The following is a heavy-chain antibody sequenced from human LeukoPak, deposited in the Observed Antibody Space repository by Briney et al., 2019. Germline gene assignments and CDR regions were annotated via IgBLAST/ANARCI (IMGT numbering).Heavy chain of an antibody. Sequence: GGSLRLSCAASGFTFSSYGMHWVRQAPGKGLEWVAVISYDGSNKYYADSVKGRFTISRDNSKNTLYLQMNSLRAEDTAVYYCAKASWFGDSEYYFDYWGQGTLVTVSS. J-gene: IGHJ4*02. CDR2: ISYDGSNK. CDR1: GFTFSSYG. V-gene: IGHV3-30*18. CDR3: AKASWFGDSEYYFDY. D-gene: IGHD3-10*01.